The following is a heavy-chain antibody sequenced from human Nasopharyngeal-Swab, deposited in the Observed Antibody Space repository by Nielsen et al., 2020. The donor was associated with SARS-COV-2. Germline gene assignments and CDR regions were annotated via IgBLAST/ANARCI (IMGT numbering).Heavy chain of an antibody. CDR2: INTNTGNS. J-gene: IGHJ5*02. D-gene: IGHD6-19*01. CDR3: ARDGLSLQYSSGWYGWFDP. V-gene: IGHV7-4-1*02. Sequence: ASVKVSCKASGYTFTSYAMNWVRQAPGQGLEWMGWINTNTGNSPYAQGFTGRFVFSLDTSVSTAYLQISSLKAEDTAVYYCARDGLSLQYSSGWYGWFDPWGQGTLVTVSS. CDR1: GYTFTSYA.